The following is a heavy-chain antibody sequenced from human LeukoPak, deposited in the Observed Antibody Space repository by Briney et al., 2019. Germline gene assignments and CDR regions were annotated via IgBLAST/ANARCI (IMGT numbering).Heavy chain of an antibody. Sequence: SSETLSLTCTVSGDSVSNGSYYWGWVRQPPGKRLEWIAYIYYTGSTNYNPSLKSRVTMSVDTSKNQFSLKLSSVTAADTAVYYCAREDYYDSSGINWGQGTLVTVSS. D-gene: IGHD3-22*01. CDR2: IYYTGST. V-gene: IGHV4-61*01. CDR1: GDSVSNGSYY. J-gene: IGHJ4*02. CDR3: AREDYYDSSGIN.